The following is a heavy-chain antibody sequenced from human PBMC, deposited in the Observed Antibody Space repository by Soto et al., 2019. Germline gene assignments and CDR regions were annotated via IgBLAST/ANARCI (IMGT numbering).Heavy chain of an antibody. Sequence: SVKVSCKDSGGTFSSYAISWVRQAPGQGLEWMGGIIPIFGTANYAQKFQGRVTITADESTSTAYMELSSLRSEDTAVYYCASRFGGYDFDDAFDIWSQGTMVTGSS. V-gene: IGHV1-69*13. CDR2: IIPIFGTA. D-gene: IGHD5-12*01. CDR1: GGTFSSYA. CDR3: ASRFGGYDFDDAFDI. J-gene: IGHJ3*02.